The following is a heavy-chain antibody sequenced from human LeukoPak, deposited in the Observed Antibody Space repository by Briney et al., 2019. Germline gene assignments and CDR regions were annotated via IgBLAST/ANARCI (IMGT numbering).Heavy chain of an antibody. D-gene: IGHD6-13*01. J-gene: IGHJ4*02. Sequence: KPSETLSLTCTVSGGSISSYYWSWIRQPPGKGLEGIGYIYYSGTTNYNPSLKSRVTISVGTSKNQFSLKLSSVTAADTAVYYCARGVYIAAAQYGYWGQGTLVTVSS. CDR1: GGSISSYY. CDR2: IYYSGTT. V-gene: IGHV4-59*01. CDR3: ARGVYIAAAQYGY.